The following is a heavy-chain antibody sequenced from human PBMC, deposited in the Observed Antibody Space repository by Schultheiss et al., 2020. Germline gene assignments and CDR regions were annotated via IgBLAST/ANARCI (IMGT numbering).Heavy chain of an antibody. J-gene: IGHJ4*02. D-gene: IGHD3-3*01. CDR3: ARSGITIFGVVIIRGRFDY. Sequence: GSLRLSCAVYGGSFSGYYWSWIRQPPGKGLEWIGEINHSGSTNYNPSLKSRVTISVDTSKNQFSLKLSSVTAADTAVYYCARSGITIFGVVIIRGRFDYWGQGTLVTVSS. CDR2: INHSGST. V-gene: IGHV4-34*01. CDR1: GGSFSGYY.